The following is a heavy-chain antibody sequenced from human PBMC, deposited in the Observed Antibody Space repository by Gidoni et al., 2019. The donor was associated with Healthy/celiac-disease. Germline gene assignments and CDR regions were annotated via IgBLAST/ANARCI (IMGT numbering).Heavy chain of an antibody. D-gene: IGHD2-15*01. V-gene: IGHV4-31*03. CDR3: ARDRVVVVVAATPYYYGMDV. CDR2: IYYSGST. Sequence: QVQLQESGPGLVKPSQTLSLTCTVSGGSISSGGYYWSWIRQHPGKGLEWIGYIYYSGSTYYNPSLKSRVTISVDTPKNQFSLKLSSVTAADTAVYYCARDRVVVVVAATPYYYGMDVWGQGTKVTVSS. J-gene: IGHJ6*02. CDR1: GGSISSGGYY.